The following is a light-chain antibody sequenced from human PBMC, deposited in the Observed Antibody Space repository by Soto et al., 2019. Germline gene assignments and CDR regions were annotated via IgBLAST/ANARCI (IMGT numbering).Light chain of an antibody. CDR3: QQYGSSGT. CDR1: QGISNF. V-gene: IGKV1-27*01. CDR2: AAS. J-gene: IGKJ1*01. Sequence: DIQLTQSPSSLSASVGDRVTITCRASQGISNFLAWYQQKPGKTPKFLIYAASTLQSGVPSRFSGSGSGTDFTLTISSLQPEDFAVYYCQQYGSSGTFGQGTKVDIK.